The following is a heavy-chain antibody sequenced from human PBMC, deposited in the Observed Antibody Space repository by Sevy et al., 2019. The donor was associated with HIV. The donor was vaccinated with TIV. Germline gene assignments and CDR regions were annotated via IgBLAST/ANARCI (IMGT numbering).Heavy chain of an antibody. D-gene: IGHD2-15*01. CDR1: GFTFSTST. CDR2: MTSSGSSI. CDR3: VRDGWNY. V-gene: IGHV3-21*01. J-gene: IGHJ4*02. Sequence: GGSLSLSCAASGFTFSTSTMNWVRQAPGKGLEWVSLMTSSGSSILYADSVKGRFTISRDNAKNSVFLQMNGLRVADTAVYYCVRDGWNYWGQGTLVTVSS.